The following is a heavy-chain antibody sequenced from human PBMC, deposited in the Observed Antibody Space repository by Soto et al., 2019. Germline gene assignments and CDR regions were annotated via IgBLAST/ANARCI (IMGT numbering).Heavy chain of an antibody. J-gene: IGHJ4*02. CDR3: ARHGAVAGYFDY. CDR2: IYYSGST. V-gene: IGHV4-39*01. CDR1: GGSISSSSYY. D-gene: IGHD6-19*01. Sequence: SEPLSLTCTVSGGSISSSSYYWGWIRQPPGKGLEWIGSIYYSGSTYYNPSLKSRVTISVDTSKNQFSLKLSSVTAADTAVYYCARHGAVAGYFDYWGQGTLVTVSS.